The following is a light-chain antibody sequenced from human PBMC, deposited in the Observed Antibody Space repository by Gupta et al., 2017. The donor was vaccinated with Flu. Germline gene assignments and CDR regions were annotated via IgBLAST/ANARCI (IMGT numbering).Light chain of an antibody. V-gene: IGKV1D-8*02. CDR1: QEISSS. Sequence: PSLLTASTGDTVTISCRVSQEISSSLVWYQQKPGKAPELLIYAASTLESGVPSRFSGSGSGTDFTLTISIPQSEDFATYYCQHSDNFPNSFGQGTKLQIK. J-gene: IGKJ2*03. CDR2: AAS. CDR3: QHSDNFPNS.